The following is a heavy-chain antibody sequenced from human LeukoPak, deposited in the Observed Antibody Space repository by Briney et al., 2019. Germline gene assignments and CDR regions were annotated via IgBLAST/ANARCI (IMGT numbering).Heavy chain of an antibody. CDR1: XXTFTGYY. V-gene: IGHV1-2*02. J-gene: IGHJ5*02. CDR3: AXGXXXXRXXGXXRXXFXP. Sequence: AXXXTFTGYYMHWVRQAPGQGLEWMGWINPNSGGTNYAQKFQGRVTMTRDTSISTAYMELSRLRSDDTAVYYCAXGXXXXRXXGXXRXXFXPWGQGTLVTVSS. CDR2: INPNSGGT.